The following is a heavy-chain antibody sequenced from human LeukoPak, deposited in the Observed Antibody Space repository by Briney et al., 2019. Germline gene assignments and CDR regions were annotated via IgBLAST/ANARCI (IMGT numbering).Heavy chain of an antibody. CDR2: ISGSGGST. V-gene: IGHV3-23*01. CDR3: AKSVTTFPNWFDP. J-gene: IGHJ5*02. Sequence: TGGSLRLSCAASGFTFSSYGMSWVRQAPGKGLDWVSAISGSGGSTYYADSVKGRFTISRDDSKNTLYLQMNSLRAEDTAVYYCAKSVTTFPNWFDPWGQGTLVTVSS. CDR1: GFTFSSYG. D-gene: IGHD4-11*01.